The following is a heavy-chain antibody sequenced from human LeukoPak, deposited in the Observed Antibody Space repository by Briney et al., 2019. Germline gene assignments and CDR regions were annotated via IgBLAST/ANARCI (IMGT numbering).Heavy chain of an antibody. J-gene: IGHJ4*02. D-gene: IGHD6-25*01. CDR2: ISGSGGST. CDR3: AREHSSSGWGYFDY. CDR1: GFTFSSYT. V-gene: IGHV3-23*01. Sequence: GGSLRLSCAASGFTFSSYTMSWVRQAPGKGLEWVSAISGSGGSTYYADSVKGRFTISRDNSKNTLYLQMNSLRVEDTAVYYCAREHSSSGWGYFDYWGQGALVTVSS.